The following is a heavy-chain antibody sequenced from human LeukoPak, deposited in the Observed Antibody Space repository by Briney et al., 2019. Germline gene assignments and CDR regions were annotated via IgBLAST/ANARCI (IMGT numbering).Heavy chain of an antibody. Sequence: GGSLRLSCAASGFTFSSYAMSWVRQAPGKGLEWVSAISGSGGSTYYADSVKGRFTISRDNSKNTLYLQMNSLGAEDTAVYYCAKDRSSGGSCYDYWGQGTLVTVSS. J-gene: IGHJ4*02. CDR3: AKDRSSGGSCYDY. V-gene: IGHV3-23*01. CDR2: ISGSGGST. D-gene: IGHD2-15*01. CDR1: GFTFSSYA.